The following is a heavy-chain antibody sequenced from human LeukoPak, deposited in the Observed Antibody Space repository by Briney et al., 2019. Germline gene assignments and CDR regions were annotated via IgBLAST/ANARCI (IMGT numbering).Heavy chain of an antibody. CDR3: TRREYNDYWTAFPF. J-gene: IGHJ4*02. CDR2: IYPHDFNV. V-gene: IGHV5-51*01. CDR1: GYIFSNYW. D-gene: IGHD2/OR15-2a*01. Sequence: GESLKISCKTSGYIFSNYWIAWVRQTPGKGLEWMGIIYPHDFNVKYSPSFQGHVTISVDKSVSTAYLQWNTLKASDTATYFCTRREYNDYWTAFPFWGQGTEVAVSP.